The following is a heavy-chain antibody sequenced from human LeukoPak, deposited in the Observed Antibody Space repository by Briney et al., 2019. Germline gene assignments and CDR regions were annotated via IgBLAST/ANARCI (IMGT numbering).Heavy chain of an antibody. J-gene: IGHJ3*02. Sequence: GGSLRLSCAASGFTFSSYTMNWVRQAPGKGLQWVSYISTTSSAIHYADSAKGRFTISRDNAKNSLYLQMDSLGAEDTAVYYCARSWDGGAFDIWGQGTMVTVSS. CDR2: ISTTSSAI. V-gene: IGHV3-48*01. D-gene: IGHD1-26*01. CDR1: GFTFSSYT. CDR3: ARSWDGGAFDI.